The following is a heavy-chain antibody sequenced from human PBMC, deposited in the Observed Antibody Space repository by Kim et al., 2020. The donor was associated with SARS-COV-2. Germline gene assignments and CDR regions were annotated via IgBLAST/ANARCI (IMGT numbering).Heavy chain of an antibody. CDR3: ARARGGSYCFSFHH. CDR2: IKHDGSSK. D-gene: IGHD1-26*01. J-gene: IGHJ1*01. Sequence: GGSLRLSCAASGFTFSSYALNWVRRAPGKGLEWVAHIKHDGSSKYYADSVKGRFTISRDNSRNTLYLQMNSLRVEDTAVYYCARARGGSYCFSFHHWGQGTLVTVSS. CDR1: GFTFSSYA. V-gene: IGHV3-30*04.